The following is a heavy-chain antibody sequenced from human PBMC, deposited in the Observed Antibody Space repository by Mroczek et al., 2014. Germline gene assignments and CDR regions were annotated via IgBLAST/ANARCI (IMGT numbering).Heavy chain of an antibody. CDR2: IYTSGST. CDR1: GGSISSGSYY. D-gene: IGHD6-13*01. J-gene: IGHJ5*02. CDR3: ARGIAAAGTGFPPPNKNNWFDP. Sequence: QVQLQQWGPGLVKPSQTLSLTCTVSGGSISSGSYYWSWIRQPAGKGLEWIGRIYTSGSTNYNPSLKSRVTMSVDTSKNQFSLKLSSVTAADTAVYYCARGIAAAGTGFPPPNKNNWFDPWGQGTLVTVSS. V-gene: IGHV4-61*02.